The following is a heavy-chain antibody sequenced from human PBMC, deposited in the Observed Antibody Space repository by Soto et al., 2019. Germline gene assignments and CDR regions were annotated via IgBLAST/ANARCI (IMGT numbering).Heavy chain of an antibody. D-gene: IGHD2-15*01. CDR1: GYTFTNYD. V-gene: IGHV1-8*01. Sequence: ASVKGSCKASGYTFTNYDINWVRQAAGQGLEWMGWMNPYSGHTGYIRKFQGRLTMSRNTSTGTAYMELSSLRPEDTAIYYCARDSHGANPDSSFYGLGVWGQGPSVTVS. CDR2: MNPYSGHT. J-gene: IGHJ6*02. CDR3: ARDSHGANPDSSFYGLGV.